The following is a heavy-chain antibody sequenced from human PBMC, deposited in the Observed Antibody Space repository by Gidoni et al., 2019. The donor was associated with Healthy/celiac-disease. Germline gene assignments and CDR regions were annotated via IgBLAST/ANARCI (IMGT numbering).Heavy chain of an antibody. Sequence: QVQLVESGGGVVQPGRPLRLSGAASGFTFSSYGMHWVRQAPGKGLEWVAVIWYDGSNKYYADSVKGRFTISRDNSKNTLYLQMNSLRAEDTAVYYCARGLGVGATLGIDYWGQGTLVTVSS. J-gene: IGHJ4*02. CDR3: ARGLGVGATLGIDY. D-gene: IGHD1-26*01. CDR1: GFTFSSYG. V-gene: IGHV3-33*01. CDR2: IWYDGSNK.